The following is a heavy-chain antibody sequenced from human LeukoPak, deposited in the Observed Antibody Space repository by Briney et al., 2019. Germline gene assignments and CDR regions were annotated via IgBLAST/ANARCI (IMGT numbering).Heavy chain of an antibody. D-gene: IGHD1-26*01. J-gene: IGHJ4*02. Sequence: PGGSLRLSCAASGFTFSSYAMSWVRQAPGKRLEWVSAISGSGGSTYYADSVKGRFTISRDNSKNTLYLQMNSLRAEDTAVYYCARRPSIVGATSDPFDYWGQGTLVTVSS. V-gene: IGHV3-23*01. CDR1: GFTFSSYA. CDR3: ARRPSIVGATSDPFDY. CDR2: ISGSGGST.